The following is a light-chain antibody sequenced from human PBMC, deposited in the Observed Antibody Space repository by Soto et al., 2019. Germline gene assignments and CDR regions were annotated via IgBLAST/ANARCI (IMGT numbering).Light chain of an antibody. CDR2: GAS. V-gene: IGKV3-20*01. CDR3: QQFGSPIT. Sequence: DIVLTQSPGTLSLSPGERATLSCRASQSITSTYLAWYQHKPGQAPRLLIYGASTRATGIPDRFSGSGSGTDFTLTVSRLEPEDFAVYFCQQFGSPITFGQGTRLEIK. J-gene: IGKJ5*01. CDR1: QSITSTY.